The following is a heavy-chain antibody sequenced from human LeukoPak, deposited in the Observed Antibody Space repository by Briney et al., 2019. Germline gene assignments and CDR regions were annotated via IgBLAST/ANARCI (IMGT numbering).Heavy chain of an antibody. V-gene: IGHV4-30-2*01. CDR2: IYHSGST. CDR1: GGSLSSGGYS. Sequence: PSETLSLTCAVSGGSLSSGGYSWSWIRQPPGKGLEWIGYIYHSGSTYYNPSLKSRVTISVDRSKNQFSLKLSSVTAADTAVYYCARDSGSSWYWFDPWGQGTLVTVSS. CDR3: ARDSGSSWYWFDP. D-gene: IGHD6-13*01. J-gene: IGHJ5*02.